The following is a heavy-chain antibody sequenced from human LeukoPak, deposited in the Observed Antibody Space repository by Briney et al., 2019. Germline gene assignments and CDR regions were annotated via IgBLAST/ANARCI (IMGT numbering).Heavy chain of an antibody. D-gene: IGHD6-19*01. CDR3: ARDRGPAHSGWHGPPSNWFDP. CDR1: GFTFSSYS. CDR2: ISSSSSTI. J-gene: IGHJ5*02. Sequence: GGSLRLSCAASGFTFSSYSMNWVRQAPGKGLEWVSYISSSSSTIYYADSVKGRFTISRDNAKNSLYLQMNSLRAEDTAVYYCARDRGPAHSGWHGPPSNWFDPWGQGTLVTVSS. V-gene: IGHV3-48*01.